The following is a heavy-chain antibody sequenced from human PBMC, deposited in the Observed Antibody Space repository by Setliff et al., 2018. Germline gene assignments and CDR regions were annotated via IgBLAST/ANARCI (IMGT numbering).Heavy chain of an antibody. J-gene: IGHJ6*03. V-gene: IGHV4-59*08. CDR3: ARAISGWYSAHYYYMDV. CDR2: INYSGST. Sequence: PSETLSLTCSVSGGAVSGDYWTWIRQPPGKGLEYIGYINYSGSTNYNPSLKSRVTMSVDTSMNQFSLKLSSVTAADTAVYYCARAISGWYSAHYYYMDVWGKGTTVTVSS. CDR1: GGAVSGDY. D-gene: IGHD6-19*01.